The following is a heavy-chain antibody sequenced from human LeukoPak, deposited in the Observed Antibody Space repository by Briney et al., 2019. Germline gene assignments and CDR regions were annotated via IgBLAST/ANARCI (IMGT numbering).Heavy chain of an antibody. V-gene: IGHV1-46*01. J-gene: IGHJ6*03. CDR3: AREGPGPYYYYYMDV. CDR2: INPSGGST. Sequence: ASVKVSCKASGYTFTGYYMHWVRQAPGQGLEWMGIINPSGGSTSYAQKFQGRVTMTRDTSTSTVYMELSSLRSEDTAVYYCAREGPGPYYYYYMDVWGKGTTVTISS. CDR1: GYTFTGYY.